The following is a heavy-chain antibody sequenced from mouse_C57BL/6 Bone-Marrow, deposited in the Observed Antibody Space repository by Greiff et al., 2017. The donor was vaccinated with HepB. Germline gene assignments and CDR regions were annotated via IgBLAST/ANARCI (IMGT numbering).Heavy chain of an antibody. CDR1: GFTFSSYG. V-gene: IGHV5-6*01. J-gene: IGHJ2*01. Sequence: EVQLVESGGDLVKPGGSLKLSCAASGFTFSSYGMSWVRQTPDKRLEWVATISSGGSYTYYPDSVKGRFTISRDNAKNTLYLQMSRLKSEDTDMYYCERERLLLREGYFGGWGEGTTLTVS. CDR2: ISSGGSYT. D-gene: IGHD1-1*01. CDR3: ERERLLLREGYFGG.